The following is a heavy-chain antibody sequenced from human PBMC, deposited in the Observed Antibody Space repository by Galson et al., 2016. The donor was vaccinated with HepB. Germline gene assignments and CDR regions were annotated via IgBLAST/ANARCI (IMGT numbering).Heavy chain of an antibody. J-gene: IGHJ4*02. D-gene: IGHD3-16*01. CDR1: GGSINSNNYY. CDR3: AGLWGNSYFDY. CDR2: IYYSGST. Sequence: ETLSLTCTVSGGSINSNNYYWGWIRQPPGKGLEWIGSIYYSGSTYYNPSLNSRVTISVDTSKNHFSLKLSSVTAADTAMYYCAGLWGNSYFDYWGQGTLVTVSS. V-gene: IGHV4-39*02.